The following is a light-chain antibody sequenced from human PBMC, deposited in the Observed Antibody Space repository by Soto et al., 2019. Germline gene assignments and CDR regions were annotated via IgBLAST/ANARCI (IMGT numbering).Light chain of an antibody. J-gene: IGKJ2*01. V-gene: IGKV4-1*01. CDR2: WAS. CDR3: QQYYSTPS. CDR1: QSVLYSSNNKNY. Sequence: SQAVSLGERATINCKSSQSVLYSSNNKNYLAWYQQKPGQPPKLLIYWASARESGVPDRFSGSGSGTDFTLTISSLQAEDAAVYYCQQYYSTPSFGQGTKLQIK.